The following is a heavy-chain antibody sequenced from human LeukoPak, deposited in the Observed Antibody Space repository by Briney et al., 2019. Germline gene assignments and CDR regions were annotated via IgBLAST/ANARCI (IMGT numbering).Heavy chain of an antibody. CDR2: IDYSGST. V-gene: IGHV4-59*01. J-gene: IGHJ6*03. CDR3: ARALTTIFGVVTPYYYYMDV. CDR1: GGSISSYY. Sequence: PSETLSLTCTVSGGSISSYYWSWIRQPPGKGLEWIWYIDYSGSTNYNPSLKSRVTISVDTSKNQFSLKLSSVTAADTAVYYFARALTTIFGVVTPYYYYMDVWGKGTTVTVSS. D-gene: IGHD3-3*01.